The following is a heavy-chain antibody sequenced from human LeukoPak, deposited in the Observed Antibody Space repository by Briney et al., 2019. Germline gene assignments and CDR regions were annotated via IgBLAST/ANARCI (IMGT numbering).Heavy chain of an antibody. J-gene: IGHJ6*02. Sequence: GGSLRLSCAASGFTFSSYAMSWVRQAPGKGLEWVSAISGSGGSTYYADSVKGRFTISRDNSKSTLYLQMNSLRAEDTAVYYCAKGDCSSTSCHYYYYGMDVWGQGTTVTVSS. CDR2: ISGSGGST. V-gene: IGHV3-23*01. CDR1: GFTFSSYA. D-gene: IGHD2-2*01. CDR3: AKGDCSSTSCHYYYYGMDV.